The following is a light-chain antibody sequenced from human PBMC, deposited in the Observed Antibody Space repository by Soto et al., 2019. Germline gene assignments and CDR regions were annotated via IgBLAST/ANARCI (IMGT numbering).Light chain of an antibody. CDR2: RAS. Sequence: DIQMTQFPSTLSASVGDRVTITCRASQSVDTWLAWYQQKPGKAPSLLIYRASRLESGVPSRFSGSGSGTEFTLTIRSLQPDDFASYYCQQYNNYPRTFGQGTKVEVK. CDR1: QSVDTW. CDR3: QQYNNYPRT. J-gene: IGKJ1*01. V-gene: IGKV1-5*03.